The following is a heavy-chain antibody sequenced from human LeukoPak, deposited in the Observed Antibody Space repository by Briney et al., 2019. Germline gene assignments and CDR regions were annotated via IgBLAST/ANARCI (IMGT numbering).Heavy chain of an antibody. CDR2: ISTSSSYI. J-gene: IGHJ5*02. D-gene: IGHD2-15*01. Sequence: GGSLRLSCTASGFTFSSYSMNWVRQAPGKGLEWVSSISTSSSYIYYADSVKGRFTISRDNARNLLYLQMNTLRAEDTAVYSCARGADGVSSNSRGWFDPWGQGTLVTVSS. V-gene: IGHV3-21*01. CDR3: ARGADGVSSNSRGWFDP. CDR1: GFTFSSYS.